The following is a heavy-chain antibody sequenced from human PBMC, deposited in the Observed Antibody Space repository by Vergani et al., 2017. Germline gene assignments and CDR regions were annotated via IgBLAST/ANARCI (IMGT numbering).Heavy chain of an antibody. Sequence: QVQLVESGGGLVKPGGSLRLSCAASGFTFSDYYMSWIRQAPGKGLEWVSYISSSSSYTNYADSVQGRFTISRDNAKNSLYLQMNSLRAEDTAVYYCARDGKYYYDSSGKDWGQGTLVTVSS. D-gene: IGHD3-22*01. J-gene: IGHJ4*02. CDR3: ARDGKYYYDSSGKD. CDR2: ISSSSSYT. CDR1: GFTFSDYY. V-gene: IGHV3-11*05.